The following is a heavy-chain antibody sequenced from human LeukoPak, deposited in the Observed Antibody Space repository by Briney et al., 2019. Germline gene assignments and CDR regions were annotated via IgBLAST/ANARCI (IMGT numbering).Heavy chain of an antibody. J-gene: IGHJ4*02. CDR3: AREYYYDRSVDY. D-gene: IGHD3-22*01. CDR1: GYTFTGYY. Sequence: GASVKVSCKASGYTFTGYYIHWVRQAPGQGLEWMGWINPNSGGSNSAQKFQGRVTMTRDTSISIAYMELSRLRSDDTAVYYCAREYYYDRSVDYWGQGALVTVSS. CDR2: INPNSGGS. V-gene: IGHV1-2*02.